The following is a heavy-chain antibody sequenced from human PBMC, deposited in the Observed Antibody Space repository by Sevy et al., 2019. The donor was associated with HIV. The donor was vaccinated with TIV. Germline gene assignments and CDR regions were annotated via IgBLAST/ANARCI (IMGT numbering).Heavy chain of an antibody. D-gene: IGHD2-8*01. CDR3: AREGCTKPHDY. V-gene: IGHV3-23*01. CDR2: LSFGCGEI. J-gene: IGHJ4*02. CDR1: GFTFSKYS. Sequence: GGCLRLSCAASGFTFSKYSMSWVRQPSGKGLEWVSTLSFGCGEINHADSVKGRFTISRDNSKNSLYLQMNNLRAEDTAVYYCAREGCTKPHDYWGQGTLVTVSS.